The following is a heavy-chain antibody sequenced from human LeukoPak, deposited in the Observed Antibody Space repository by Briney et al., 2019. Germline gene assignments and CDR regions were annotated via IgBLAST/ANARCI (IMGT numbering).Heavy chain of an antibody. CDR1: GGSISSGFYY. D-gene: IGHD3-22*01. CDR3: ARDRSSGYAYYYYYYMDV. J-gene: IGHJ6*03. V-gene: IGHV4-61*02. CDR2: IYTSGST. Sequence: SETLSLTCTVSGGSISSGFYYWSWIRQPAGKGLEWIGRIYTSGSTNYNPSLKSRVTISVDTSKNQFSLKLSSVTAADTAVYYCARDRSSGYAYYYYYYMDVWGKGTTVTISS.